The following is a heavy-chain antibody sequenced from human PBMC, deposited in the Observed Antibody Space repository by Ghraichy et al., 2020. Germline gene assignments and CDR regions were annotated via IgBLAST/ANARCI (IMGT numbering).Heavy chain of an antibody. CDR3: ARVLPTGNLGRGTFDV. V-gene: IGHV4-39*02. D-gene: IGHD1-1*01. CDR1: GGSISSGGSY. Sequence: SETLSLTCTVSGGSISSGGSYGGWIRQPPGGGLEWIGTIDYGGRVDYNSSLESRVTISLDTSEIHLSLRLTSVTAAATAVYYCARVLPTGNLGRGTFDVWGQGTMVTVSS. CDR2: IDYGGRV. J-gene: IGHJ3*01.